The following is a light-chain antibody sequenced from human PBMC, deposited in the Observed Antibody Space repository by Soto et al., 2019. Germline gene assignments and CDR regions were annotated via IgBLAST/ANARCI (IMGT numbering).Light chain of an antibody. CDR1: SSDVGGYNY. V-gene: IGLV2-11*01. J-gene: IGLJ1*01. Sequence: QSALTQPRSVSGSPGQSVTISCTGTSSDVGGYNYVSWYQQHPGKAPKLMTCDVSQRPSGVPDRFSGSKSGTTASLTISGLQAEDEADYYCRSYAGGPYVFGTGTKVTVL. CDR2: DVS. CDR3: RSYAGGPYV.